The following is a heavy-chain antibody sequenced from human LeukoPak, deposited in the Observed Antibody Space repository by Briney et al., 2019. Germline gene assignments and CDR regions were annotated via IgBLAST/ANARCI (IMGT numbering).Heavy chain of an antibody. CDR1: GGSISSSSYY. CDR3: ARHATGSGNLDY. V-gene: IGHV4-39*01. CDR2: IYYSGST. Sequence: SETLSLTRTVSGGSISSSSYYWGWFRQPPGKGLEWIGSIYYSGSTYYNPSLKSRVTISVDTSKNQFSLKLSSVTAADTAVYYCARHATGSGNLDYWGQGTLVTVSS. D-gene: IGHD1-1*01. J-gene: IGHJ4*02.